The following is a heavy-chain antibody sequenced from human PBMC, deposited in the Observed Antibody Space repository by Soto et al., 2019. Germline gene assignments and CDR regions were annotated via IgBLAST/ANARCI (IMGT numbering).Heavy chain of an antibody. J-gene: IGHJ5*02. CDR3: ARDLEAVAGTPLTFDP. V-gene: IGHV3-72*01. D-gene: IGHD6-19*01. Sequence: WGSLRLSCAASGFTFSDHYMDWVRQAPGKGLEWVGRTRNKANSYTTEYAASVKGRFTISRYDSTNSLYLQMDSLTAEDTAVYYCARDLEAVAGTPLTFDPWGQGTLVTVSS. CDR1: GFTFSDHY. CDR2: TRNKANSYTT.